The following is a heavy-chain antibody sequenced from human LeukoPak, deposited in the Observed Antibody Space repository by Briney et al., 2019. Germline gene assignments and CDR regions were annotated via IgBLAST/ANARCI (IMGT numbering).Heavy chain of an antibody. D-gene: IGHD6-19*01. V-gene: IGHV1-2*02. CDR3: ARAVSRGSGLFDY. CDR2: INPNSGGT. Sequence: ASVKVSCKASGYTFTGYYMHWVRQAPGQGLEWMGWINPNSGGTNYAQKFQGRVTMTRDTSISTAYMELSRLRSDDAAVYYCARAVSRGSGLFDYWGQGTLVTVSS. J-gene: IGHJ4*02. CDR1: GYTFTGYY.